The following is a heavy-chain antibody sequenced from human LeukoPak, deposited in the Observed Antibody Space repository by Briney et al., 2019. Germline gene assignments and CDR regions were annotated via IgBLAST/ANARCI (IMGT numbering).Heavy chain of an antibody. CDR2: IYHSGST. J-gene: IGHJ6*03. D-gene: IGHD2-2*02. CDR1: GGSTSSGGYS. Sequence: SQTLSLTCAVSGGSTSSGGYSWSWIRQPPGKGLEWIGYIYHSGSTYYNPSLKSRVTISVDTSKNQFSLKLSSVTAADTAVYYCARSCTSTTCYTLGYYYYMDVWGKGTTVTVSS. CDR3: ARSCTSTTCYTLGYYYYMDV. V-gene: IGHV4-30-2*01.